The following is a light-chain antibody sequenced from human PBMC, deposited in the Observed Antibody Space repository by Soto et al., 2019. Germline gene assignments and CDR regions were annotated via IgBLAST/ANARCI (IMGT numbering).Light chain of an antibody. CDR2: AAS. Sequence: EIVLTQSPGTLSLSPRDIATLSCRASETVTGKYLAWYQQKAGQAPRLLIFAASNRATGIPDRFSGSGSGTDFTLTISRLEPEDFAVYFCQQYSSPPQTFGQGTKVDIK. V-gene: IGKV3-20*01. CDR3: QQYSSPPQT. CDR1: ETVTGKY. J-gene: IGKJ1*01.